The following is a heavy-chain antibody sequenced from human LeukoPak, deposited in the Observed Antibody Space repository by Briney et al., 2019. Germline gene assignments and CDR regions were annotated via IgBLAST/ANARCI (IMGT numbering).Heavy chain of an antibody. J-gene: IGHJ3*02. D-gene: IGHD2-2*01. V-gene: IGHV4-59*01. Sequence: LPETLSLTCNVSGGSISSYYWSWLRQPPGKGLEWIGYIYYSGSTNYNPSLKSRVTISVDTSKNQFSLNLSSVTAADTAVYYCARGPPGKENAFDIWGQGTMVTVSS. CDR2: IYYSGST. CDR3: ARGPPGKENAFDI. CDR1: GGSISSYY.